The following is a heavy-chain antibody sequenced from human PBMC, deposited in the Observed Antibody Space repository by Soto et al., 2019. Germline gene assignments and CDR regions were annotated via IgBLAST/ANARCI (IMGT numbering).Heavy chain of an antibody. CDR2: ISSAVNT. Sequence: PGGSLRLSCAGSGFTFSNYPMSWVRQPPGKGLEWVSAISSAVNTYYADSVKGLFTISRDNSKNTLSLQMNSLRAEDTAVYYCAKKVRDGTSSPYYFDYWGQGTLVTVSS. CDR3: AKKVRDGTSSPYYFDY. J-gene: IGHJ4*02. D-gene: IGHD6-6*01. CDR1: GFTFSNYP. V-gene: IGHV3-23*01.